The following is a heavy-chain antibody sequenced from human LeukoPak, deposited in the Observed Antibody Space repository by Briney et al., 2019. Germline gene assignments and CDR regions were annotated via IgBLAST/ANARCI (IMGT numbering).Heavy chain of an antibody. CDR3: ARVDFRSGYPDS. V-gene: IGHV3-13*01. J-gene: IGHJ4*02. CDR2: IGTAGDT. CDR1: GFTFSSYD. D-gene: IGHD3-3*01. Sequence: GGSLRLSCAASGFTFSSYDMHWVRQATGKGLEWVSAIGTAGDTYYPGSVKGRFTISRENAKNSLYLQMNNLRVGDTAVYFCARVDFRSGYPDSWGQGTLVTVSS.